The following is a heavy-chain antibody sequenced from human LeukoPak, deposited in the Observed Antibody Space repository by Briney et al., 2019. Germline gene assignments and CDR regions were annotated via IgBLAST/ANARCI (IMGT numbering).Heavy chain of an antibody. CDR1: GGSISSSSYY. D-gene: IGHD4-17*01. V-gene: IGHV4-39*02. CDR3: AREDYGDYSYYYYYGMDV. J-gene: IGHJ6*02. CDR2: IYYSGST. Sequence: KPSETLSLTCTVSGGSISSSSYYWGWIRQPPGKGLEWIGSIYYSGSTYYNPSLKSRVTISVDTSKDQFSLKLSSVTAADTDVYYCAREDYGDYSYYYYYGMDVWGQGTTVTVSS.